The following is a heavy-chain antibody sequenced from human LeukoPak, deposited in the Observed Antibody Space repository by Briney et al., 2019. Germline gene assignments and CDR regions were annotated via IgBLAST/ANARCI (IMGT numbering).Heavy chain of an antibody. CDR2: MSFDGSNK. Sequence: SGGSLRLSCAASGFRFSNYGMHWVRQAPGKGLEWVAVMSFDGSNKYYADSVKGRFTISRDNSKNTLYLQMNSLRAEDTAVYYCAKSQALTYYYDSSGLDYWGQGTLVTVSS. V-gene: IGHV3-30*18. CDR1: GFRFSNYG. J-gene: IGHJ4*02. CDR3: AKSQALTYYYDSSGLDY. D-gene: IGHD3-22*01.